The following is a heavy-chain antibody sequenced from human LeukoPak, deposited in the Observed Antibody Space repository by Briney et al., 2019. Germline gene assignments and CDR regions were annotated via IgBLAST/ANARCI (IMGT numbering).Heavy chain of an antibody. CDR1: GFTFSRYG. CDR3: AGVRIELDDDAVDI. J-gene: IGHJ3*02. Sequence: QAGGSLRLSCAASGFTFSRYGMHWVRQAPGKGLEWVAFIRYDESEKHYADSVKGRFTISRDTSKSTLYLQMSSLRVEDTALYYCAGVRIELDDDAVDIWGQGTMVTVSS. D-gene: IGHD5-12*01. V-gene: IGHV3-30*02. CDR2: IRYDESEK.